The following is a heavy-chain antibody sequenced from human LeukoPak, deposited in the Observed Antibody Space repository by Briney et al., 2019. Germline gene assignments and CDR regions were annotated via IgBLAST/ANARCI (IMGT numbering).Heavy chain of an antibody. Sequence: GGSLRLSCAASGFMLSSYGIHWVRLAPGKGLEWVAFLRDDGSKIYYADSMKGRFTISRDKPENTLYLQMNSLRAEDTAVYYCARGGSGNWNAPFDYWGQGTLVTVSS. CDR1: GFMLSSYG. CDR2: LRDDGSKI. CDR3: ARGGSGNWNAPFDY. J-gene: IGHJ4*02. V-gene: IGHV3-30*02. D-gene: IGHD1-1*01.